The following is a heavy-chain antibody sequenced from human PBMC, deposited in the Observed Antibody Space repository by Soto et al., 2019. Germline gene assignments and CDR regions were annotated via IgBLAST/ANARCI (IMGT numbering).Heavy chain of an antibody. D-gene: IGHD3-3*01. J-gene: IGHJ6*02. CDR3: ARVGYDFWSGDLRRYYYYGMDV. CDR1: GFTFSSHA. CDR2: ISYDGSNK. Sequence: GGSLRLSCAASGFTFSSHAMHWVRQAPGKGLEGVAVISYDGSNKYYADSVKGRFTISRDNSKNTLYLQMNSLRAEDTAVYYCARVGYDFWSGDLRRYYYYGMDVWGQGTTVTVSS. V-gene: IGHV3-30-3*01.